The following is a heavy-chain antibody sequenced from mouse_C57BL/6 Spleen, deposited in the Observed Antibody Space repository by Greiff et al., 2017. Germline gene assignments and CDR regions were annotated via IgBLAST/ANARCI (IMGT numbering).Heavy chain of an antibody. CDR1: GYTFTSYW. Sequence: QVQLQQPGAELVRPGSSVKLSCTASGYTFTSYWMHWVKQRPIQGLEWIGNIDPSDIETHYNQKFKDKATLTVDKSSSTAYMRLSSLTSEDAAVYYCARAVTGTFAYGGQGTLVTVSA. D-gene: IGHD4-1*01. CDR3: ARAVTGTFAY. CDR2: IDPSDIET. J-gene: IGHJ3*01. V-gene: IGHV1-52*01.